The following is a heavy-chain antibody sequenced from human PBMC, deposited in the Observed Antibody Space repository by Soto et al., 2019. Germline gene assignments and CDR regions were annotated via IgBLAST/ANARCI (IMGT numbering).Heavy chain of an antibody. Sequence: QVQLQESGPGLVKPSQTLSLTCTVSGGSISSGGYYWSWIRQHPGKGLEWIGYIYYSGSTYYNPSLKRRVTISVDTSKNQFSLKLSSVTAADTAVYYCARGIVVVPAAMREGGNWFDPWGQGTLVTVSS. D-gene: IGHD2-2*01. CDR2: IYYSGST. CDR1: GGSISSGGYY. J-gene: IGHJ5*02. V-gene: IGHV4-31*03. CDR3: ARGIVVVPAAMREGGNWFDP.